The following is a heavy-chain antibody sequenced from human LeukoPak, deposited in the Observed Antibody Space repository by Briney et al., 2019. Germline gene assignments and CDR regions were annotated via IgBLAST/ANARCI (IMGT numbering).Heavy chain of an antibody. V-gene: IGHV3-7*01. Sequence: PGGSLRLSCATSGFTFTTYWMNWVRQAPGKGLEWVANTKQDGSEKYYVDSVKGRFTISRDNARNSLYLQMNSLRADDTAVYYCARGGGYAWDYWGQGTLVTVSS. CDR1: GFTFTTYW. CDR2: TKQDGSEK. D-gene: IGHD5-12*01. CDR3: ARGGGYAWDY. J-gene: IGHJ4*02.